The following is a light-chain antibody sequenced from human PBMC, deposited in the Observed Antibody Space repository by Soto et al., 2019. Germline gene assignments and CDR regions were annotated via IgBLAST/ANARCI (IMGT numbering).Light chain of an antibody. CDR3: QHRANWPLA. Sequence: EIVLPQSPATLSLSPGERATLSCRASQSVSSYLAWYQQKPGQAPRLRIYDASIRATGIPATFSGSGSGTAFTLTISSLLPEDFAVYYCQHRANWPLAFGGGTTVEIK. J-gene: IGKJ4*01. V-gene: IGKV3-11*01. CDR2: DAS. CDR1: QSVSSY.